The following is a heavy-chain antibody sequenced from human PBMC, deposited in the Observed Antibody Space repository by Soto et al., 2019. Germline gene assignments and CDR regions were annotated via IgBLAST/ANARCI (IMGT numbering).Heavy chain of an antibody. CDR3: ARDGRFLEWLPPPELYYYYGMDV. CDR2: INPNSGGT. D-gene: IGHD3-3*01. V-gene: IGHV1-2*02. CDR1: GYTFTGYY. Sequence: GASVKVSCKASGYTFTGYYMHWLRQAPGQGLEWMGWINPNSGGTNYAQKFQGRVTMTRDTSISTAYMELSRLRSDDTAVYYCARDGRFLEWLPPPELYYYYGMDVWGQGTTVTVSS. J-gene: IGHJ6*02.